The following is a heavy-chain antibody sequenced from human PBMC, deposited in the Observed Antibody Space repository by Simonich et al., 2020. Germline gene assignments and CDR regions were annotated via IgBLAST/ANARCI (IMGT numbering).Heavy chain of an antibody. J-gene: IGHJ6*03. Sequence: QVQLVQSGAEVKKPGASVKVSCKASGYTFTGYYMHWVRQAPGQGLEWMGWINPNSRGTKYAQKVQGRGTMTRDTSISTAYMELSRLRSDDTAVYYCARDRAARYYYYYYMDVWGKGTTVTVSS. CDR2: INPNSRGT. V-gene: IGHV1-2*02. D-gene: IGHD6-6*01. CDR3: ARDRAARYYYYYYMDV. CDR1: GYTFTGYY.